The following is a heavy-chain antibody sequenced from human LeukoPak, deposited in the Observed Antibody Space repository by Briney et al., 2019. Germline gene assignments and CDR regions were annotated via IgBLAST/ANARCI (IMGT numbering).Heavy chain of an antibody. CDR2: ISYDGSNK. V-gene: IGHV3-30*18. CDR1: GFTFSSYG. D-gene: IGHD1-14*01. J-gene: IGHJ4*02. Sequence: PGGTLRLSCAASGFTFSSYGMSWVRLAPGKGLEWVAVISYDGSNKYYADSVKGRFTISRDNSKNTLYLQMNSLRAEDTAVYYCAKGGTMGDFDYWGQGTLVTVSS. CDR3: AKGGTMGDFDY.